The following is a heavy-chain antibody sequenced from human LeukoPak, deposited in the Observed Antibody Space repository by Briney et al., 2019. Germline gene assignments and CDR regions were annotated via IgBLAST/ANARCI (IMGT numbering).Heavy chain of an antibody. CDR1: GFTFSSYG. CDR2: IWYDGSNK. D-gene: IGHD6-19*01. CDR3: ARDHGLAVVYYLDY. V-gene: IGHV3-33*01. Sequence: GRSLRLSCAASGFTFSSYGMHWVRQAPGKGLEWVAVIWYDGSNKYYADSVKGRFTISRDNSKNTLYLQMNSLRAEDTAVYYCARDHGLAVVYYLDYWGQGTLVTVSS. J-gene: IGHJ4*02.